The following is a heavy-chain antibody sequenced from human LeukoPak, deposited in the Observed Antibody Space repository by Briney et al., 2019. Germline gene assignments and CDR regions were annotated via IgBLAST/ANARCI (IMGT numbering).Heavy chain of an antibody. J-gene: IGHJ5*02. V-gene: IGHV1-2*02. Sequence: ASMKVSCKASGYTFTGYYMHWVRQAPGQGLEWMGWINPNSGGTNFAQRFQGRVTMTRDTSISTAYMELSRLRSDDTAVYYCARDRQQLVLRNWFDPWGQGTLVTVSS. CDR1: GYTFTGYY. CDR3: ARDRQQLVLRNWFDP. D-gene: IGHD6-13*01. CDR2: INPNSGGT.